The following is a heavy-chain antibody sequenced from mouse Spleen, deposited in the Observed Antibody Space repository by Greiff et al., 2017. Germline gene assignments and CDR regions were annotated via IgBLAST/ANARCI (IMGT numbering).Heavy chain of an antibody. D-gene: IGHD2-5*01. CDR3: ARCYYSNPSYAMDY. Sequence: QVTLKESGPELVKPGASVKIFCKASGYAFSSSWMNWVKQRPGKGLEWIGRIYPGDGDTNYNGKFKGKATLTADKSSSTAYMQLSSLTSEDSAVYFCARCYYSNPSYAMDYWGQGTSVTVSS. V-gene: IGHV1-82*01. CDR2: IYPGDGDT. CDR1: GYAFSSSW. J-gene: IGHJ4*01.